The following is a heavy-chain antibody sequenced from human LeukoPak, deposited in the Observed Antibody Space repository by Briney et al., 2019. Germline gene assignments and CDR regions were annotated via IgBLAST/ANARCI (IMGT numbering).Heavy chain of an antibody. J-gene: IGHJ3*01. Sequence: GGSLRLSCAASGFAFSRYWMSWVRQAPGKRLEWVANIKEDGSEKYYVDSVKGRFTISRDNAKNSLYLQVNSLGAEDTAVYYCARYYYDSRGENDAFDLWGQGTMVTVSS. CDR1: GFAFSRYW. CDR3: ARYYYDSRGENDAFDL. D-gene: IGHD3-22*01. V-gene: IGHV3-7*01. CDR2: IKEDGSEK.